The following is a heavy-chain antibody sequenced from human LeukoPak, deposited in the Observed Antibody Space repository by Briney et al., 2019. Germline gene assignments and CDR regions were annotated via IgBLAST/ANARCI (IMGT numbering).Heavy chain of an antibody. CDR2: NSGGGT. V-gene: IGHV3-53*01. Sequence: GGSLSLSCAASVFTVSNNYMSWVRRAAGKGLEWVSLNSGGGTYYADSVKGRFTISRDNSKNTLYLQMNSLRAEDTAVYYCARNSGELGAWGQGTLVTVSS. CDR1: VFTVSNNY. J-gene: IGHJ5*02. D-gene: IGHD2-21*01. CDR3: ARNSGELGA.